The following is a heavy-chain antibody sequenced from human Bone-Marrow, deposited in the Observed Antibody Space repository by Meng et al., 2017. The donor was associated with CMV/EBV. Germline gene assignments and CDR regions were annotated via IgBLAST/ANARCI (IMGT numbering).Heavy chain of an antibody. CDR2: INPSGGST. CDR1: GYTFTSYY. Sequence: ASVKVSCKASGYTFTSYYMHWVRQAPGQGLEWMGIINPSGGSTSYAQKFQGRVTMTRDTSTSTVYMELSSPRSEDTAVYYCARDIVVVVAATPGLGYWGQGTLVTVSS. J-gene: IGHJ4*02. D-gene: IGHD2-15*01. V-gene: IGHV1-46*01. CDR3: ARDIVVVVAATPGLGY.